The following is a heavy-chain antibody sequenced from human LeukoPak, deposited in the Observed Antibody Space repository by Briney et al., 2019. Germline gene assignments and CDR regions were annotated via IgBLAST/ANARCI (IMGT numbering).Heavy chain of an antibody. CDR2: INHSGST. CDR3: ARSWSSSLPFAY. Sequence: PSETLSLTCAVYGGSFSGYYWSWIRQPPGKGLEWIGEINHSGSTNYNPSLKSRVTISVDTSKNQFSLKLSSVTAADTAVYYCARSWSSSLPFAYWGQGTLVTVSS. CDR1: GGSFSGYY. J-gene: IGHJ4*02. D-gene: IGHD6-13*01. V-gene: IGHV4-34*01.